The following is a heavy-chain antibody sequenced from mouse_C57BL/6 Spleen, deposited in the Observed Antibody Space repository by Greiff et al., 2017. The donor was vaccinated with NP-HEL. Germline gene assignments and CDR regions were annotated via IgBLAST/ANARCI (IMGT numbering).Heavy chain of an antibody. CDR2: ISSGGSYT. CDR1: GFTFSSYG. V-gene: IGHV5-6*02. D-gene: IGHD2-3*01. Sequence: DVMLVESGGDLVKPGGSLKLSCAASGFTFSSYGMSWVRQTPDKRLEWVATISSGGSYTYYPDSVKGRFTISRDNAKNTLYLQRSSLKSEDTAMYYCERLDGYYDFDYGGQGTTLTVSS. CDR3: ERLDGYYDFDY. J-gene: IGHJ2*01.